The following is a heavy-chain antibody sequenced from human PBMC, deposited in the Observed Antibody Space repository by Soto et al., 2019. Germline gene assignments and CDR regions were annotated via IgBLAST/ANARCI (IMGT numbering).Heavy chain of an antibody. J-gene: IGHJ4*02. CDR2: ISSDGSDK. CDR3: AKGGRWLQPYYFDY. D-gene: IGHD3-16*01. V-gene: IGHV3-30*18. Sequence: QVQLVESGGGVVQPGRSLRLSCAATGFTFRTYAMHWVRQAPGKGMEWVAVISSDGSDKYYVDSVKGRFTISRDNSKNTLYMEMNSLGAEDTAGYSCAKGGRWLQPYYFDYWGQGTLVTVSS. CDR1: GFTFRTYA.